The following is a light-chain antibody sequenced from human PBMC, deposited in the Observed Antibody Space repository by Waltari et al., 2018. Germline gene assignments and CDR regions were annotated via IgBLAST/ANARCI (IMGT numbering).Light chain of an antibody. CDR3: SSYISSSTLEL. V-gene: IGLV2-14*03. Sequence: QSALPQPASVSGSPGHSITISFTGTSSHVGVYNHFSWYQQHPGNAPKLMIFDVSHRPSWFSNRFSGSKSGNTASLTISGLQAEDEADYYCSSYISSSTLELFGGGTSLTVL. J-gene: IGLJ2*01. CDR1: SSHVGVYNH. CDR2: DVS.